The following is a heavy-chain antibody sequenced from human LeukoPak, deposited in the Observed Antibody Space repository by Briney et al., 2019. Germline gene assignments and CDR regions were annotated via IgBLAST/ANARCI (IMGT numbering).Heavy chain of an antibody. CDR3: ARDYYDSSGPYYYYYMDV. Sequence: SETLSLTCTVSSGSISSYYWSWIRQPPGKGLEWIGYIYYSGSTNYNPSLKSRVTISVDTSKNQFSLKLSSVTAADTAVYYCARDYYDSSGPYYYYYMDVWGKGTTVTVSS. D-gene: IGHD3-22*01. CDR1: SGSISSYY. V-gene: IGHV4-59*01. CDR2: IYYSGST. J-gene: IGHJ6*03.